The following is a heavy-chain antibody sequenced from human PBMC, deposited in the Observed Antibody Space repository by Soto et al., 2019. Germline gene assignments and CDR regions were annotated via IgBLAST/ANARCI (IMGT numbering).Heavy chain of an antibody. D-gene: IGHD2-15*01. Sequence: EVQLVESGGGLVQPGGSLRLSCVGSGFTFSRYWMHWVRQAPGKGLMWVARINTDGSGTTYADSVKGRFTISRDNAQXXXXXXXXXXXXXXXXXXXXXXXXGGSNAASEYWGQGTLVTVSS. V-gene: IGHV3-74*01. CDR3: XXXXGGSNAASEY. CDR1: GFTFSRYW. J-gene: IGHJ4*02. CDR2: INTDGSGT.